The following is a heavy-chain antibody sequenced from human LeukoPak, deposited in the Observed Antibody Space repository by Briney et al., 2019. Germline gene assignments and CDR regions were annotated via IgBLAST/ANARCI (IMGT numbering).Heavy chain of an antibody. J-gene: IGHJ4*02. CDR3: ARDLVRGVKFFGY. D-gene: IGHD3-10*01. V-gene: IGHV1-2*02. CDR2: INPNSGGT. CDR1: GYTFTGYY. Sequence: ASVKVSCKASGYTFTGYYMHWVRRAPGQGLEWMGWINPNSGGTNYAQKFQGRVTMTRDTSISTAYMELSRLRSDDTAVYYCARDLVRGVKFFGYWGQGTLVTVSS.